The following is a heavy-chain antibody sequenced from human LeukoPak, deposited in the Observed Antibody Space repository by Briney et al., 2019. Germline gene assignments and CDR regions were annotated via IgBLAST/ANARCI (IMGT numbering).Heavy chain of an antibody. D-gene: IGHD3-9*01. Sequence: GGSLRLSCAASGFTFSSYAMHWVRQAPGKGLEWVAVISYDGSNKYYADSVKGRFTISRDNSKNTLYLQMNSLRAEDTAVYYCARGGSRYDILTGYYMDYYYYMDVWGKGTTVTVSS. J-gene: IGHJ6*03. CDR1: GFTFSSYA. CDR3: ARGGSRYDILTGYYMDYYYYMDV. V-gene: IGHV3-30*04. CDR2: ISYDGSNK.